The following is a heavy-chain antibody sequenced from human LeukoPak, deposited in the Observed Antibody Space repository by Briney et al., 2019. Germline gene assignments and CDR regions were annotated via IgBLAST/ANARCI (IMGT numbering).Heavy chain of an antibody. CDR2: ISYDGSNK. D-gene: IGHD2-8*01. J-gene: IGHJ4*02. CDR1: GFTFSSYA. CDR3: AKDRSMYGHYYFDY. Sequence: QPGGSLRLSCAASGFTFSSYAKHWVRQAPGKGLEWVAVISYDGSNKYYADSVKGRFTISRDNSKNTLYLQMNSLRAEDTAVYYCAKDRSMYGHYYFDYWGQGTLVTVSS. V-gene: IGHV3-30*04.